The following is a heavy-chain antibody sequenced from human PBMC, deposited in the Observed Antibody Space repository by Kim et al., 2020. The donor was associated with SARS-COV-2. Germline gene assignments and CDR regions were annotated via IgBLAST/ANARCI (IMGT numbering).Heavy chain of an antibody. Sequence: GGSLRLSCAASGFTFSSYGMHWVRQAPGKGLEWVAVISYDGSNKYYADSVKGRFTISRDNSKNTLYLQMNSLRAEDTAVYYCAKESGSGSYYAWTYYYYGIDVWGQETSVTV. CDR1: GFTFSSYG. D-gene: IGHD3-10*01. J-gene: IGHJ6*02. V-gene: IGHV3-30*18. CDR2: ISYDGSNK. CDR3: AKESGSGSYYAWTYYYYGIDV.